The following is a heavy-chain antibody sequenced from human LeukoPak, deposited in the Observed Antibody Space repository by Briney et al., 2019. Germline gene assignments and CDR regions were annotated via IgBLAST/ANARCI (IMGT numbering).Heavy chain of an antibody. CDR3: VKVRSGYSWYFDY. Sequence: GGSLRLSCAASGFTFSTYAMSWVRQAPGKGLEWVSTISGSGDYTFYADSVKGRFTISRDNSKNTLYLQMNSLRAEDTAVYYCVKVRSGYSWYFDYWGQGTLVTVSS. CDR1: GFTFSTYA. D-gene: IGHD3-22*01. CDR2: ISGSGDYT. J-gene: IGHJ4*02. V-gene: IGHV3-23*01.